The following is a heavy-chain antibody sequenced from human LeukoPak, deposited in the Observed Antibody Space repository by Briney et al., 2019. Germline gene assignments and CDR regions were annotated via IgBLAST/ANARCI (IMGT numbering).Heavy chain of an antibody. V-gene: IGHV3-21*01. CDR1: GFTFSSYS. D-gene: IGHD2-2*01. CDR2: ISSSSSYI. J-gene: IGHJ5*02. CDR3: ARTPTEGGTSLYGFDP. Sequence: PGGSLRLSCAASGFTFSSYSMTWVRQAPGKGLEWVSSISSSSSYIYYADSVKGRFTISRDNAKNSLYLQMNSLRAEDTAVYYCARTPTEGGTSLYGFDPWGQGTLVTVSS.